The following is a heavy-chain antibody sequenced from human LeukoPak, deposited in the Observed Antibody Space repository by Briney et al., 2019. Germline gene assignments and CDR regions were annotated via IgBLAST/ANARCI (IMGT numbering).Heavy chain of an antibody. V-gene: IGHV3-23*01. J-gene: IGHJ4*02. CDR2: ISGSGGST. CDR3: AKNYYDSSGYYGKFDY. CDR1: GFTFSSYA. D-gene: IGHD3-22*01. Sequence: GGSLRLSCAASGFTFSSYAMSWVRQAPGKGLEWVSAISGSGGSTYYADSVKGRFTISIDNSKNTLYLQMNSLRAEDTAVYYCAKNYYDSSGYYGKFDYWGQGTLVTVSS.